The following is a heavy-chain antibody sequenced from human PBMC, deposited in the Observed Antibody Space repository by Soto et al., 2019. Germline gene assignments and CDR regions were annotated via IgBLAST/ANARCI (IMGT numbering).Heavy chain of an antibody. D-gene: IGHD6-19*01. J-gene: IGHJ6*02. V-gene: IGHV3-30*18. CDR1: GFTFSSYG. Sequence: PGRSLRLSCAASGFTFSSYGMHWVRQAPGKGLEWVAVISYDGSNKYYADSVKGRFTISRDNSKNTLYLQMNSLRAEDTAVYYCAKVIYSSRRGEADYYYGMDVWGQGTTVTLSS. CDR2: ISYDGSNK. CDR3: AKVIYSSRRGEADYYYGMDV.